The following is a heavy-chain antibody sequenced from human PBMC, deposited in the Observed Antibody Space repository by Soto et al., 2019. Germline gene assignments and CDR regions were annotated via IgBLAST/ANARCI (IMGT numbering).Heavy chain of an antibody. CDR3: AKDLLRKRSPCMWGAVAGTRGPKAFDI. D-gene: IGHD6-19*01. Sequence: EVQLLESGGGLVQPGGSLRLSCAASGFTFSSYAMIWVRQAPGKGLEWVSAISGSGGSTYYADSVKGRFTIYRDNSKNTLYLQMHSLRAEDTAVNYCAKDLLRKRSPCMWGAVAGTRGPKAFDIWGQGTMVTVSS. V-gene: IGHV3-23*01. J-gene: IGHJ3*02. CDR2: ISGSGGST. CDR1: GFTFSSYA.